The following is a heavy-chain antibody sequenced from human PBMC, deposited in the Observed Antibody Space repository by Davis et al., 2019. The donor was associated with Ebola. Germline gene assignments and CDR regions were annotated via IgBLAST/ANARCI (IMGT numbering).Heavy chain of an antibody. J-gene: IGHJ4*02. CDR3: ATGTDLDY. CDR1: GFTFSSYS. V-gene: IGHV3-53*01. D-gene: IGHD1-1*01. Sequence: GGSLRLSCAASGFTFSSYSMNWVRQAPGKGLEWVSVMYSGGKTYYADSVKGRFTISRDNTKNTLFLRMNSLRAEDTAVYYCATGTDLDYWGQGTLVTVSS. CDR2: MYSGGKT.